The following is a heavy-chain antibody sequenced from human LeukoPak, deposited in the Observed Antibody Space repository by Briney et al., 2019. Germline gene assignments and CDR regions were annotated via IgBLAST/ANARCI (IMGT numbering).Heavy chain of an antibody. Sequence: SETLSLTCAVYGGSFNDYYWVWIRQPPGKGLEWIGEINRSGSTNYNPSLKSRVTISVDTSKNQFSLKLSSVTAADTAVYYCARQRHDSSGYYYEYFDYWGQGTPVTVSS. V-gene: IGHV4-34*01. CDR3: ARQRHDSSGYYYEYFDY. CDR2: INRSGST. J-gene: IGHJ4*02. CDR1: GGSFNDYY. D-gene: IGHD3-22*01.